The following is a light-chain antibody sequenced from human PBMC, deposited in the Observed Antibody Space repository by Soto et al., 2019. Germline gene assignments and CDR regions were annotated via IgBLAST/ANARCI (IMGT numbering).Light chain of an antibody. J-gene: IGKJ4*01. V-gene: IGKV1-39*01. CDR3: QQNFSPFVT. CDR1: ESITDF. Sequence: DIQMTQSPPSLSASVGDRVTITCRARESITDFLNWYQLKPGKAPKLLSYSASNLQPGVPSRFSGSGFGTDFTLTLSGLQHEDSATYYCQQNFSPFVTFGAGTKVEV. CDR2: SAS.